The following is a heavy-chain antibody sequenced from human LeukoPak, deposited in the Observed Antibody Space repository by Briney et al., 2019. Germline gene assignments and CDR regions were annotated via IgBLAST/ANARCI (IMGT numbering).Heavy chain of an antibody. V-gene: IGHV1-2*02. CDR3: ARERRVLGVVRGFDP. CDR1: GYTFTGYY. CDR2: INPNSGGT. Sequence: ASVKVSCKASGYTFTGYYMHWVRQTPGQGLEWMGWINPNSGGTNYAQKFQGRVTMTRDTSISTAYMELSRLRSDDTAVYYCARERRVLGVVRGFDPWGQGTLVTVSS. J-gene: IGHJ5*02. D-gene: IGHD3-3*01.